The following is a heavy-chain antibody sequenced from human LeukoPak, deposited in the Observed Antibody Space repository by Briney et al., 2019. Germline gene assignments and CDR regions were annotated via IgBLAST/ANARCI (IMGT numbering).Heavy chain of an antibody. D-gene: IGHD6-19*01. V-gene: IGHV3-23*01. CDR1: GFTFSSYA. CDR3: AKARWYSSGWSDY. J-gene: IGHJ4*02. Sequence: GGSLRLSCAASGFTFSSYAMSWVRQAPGKGLEWVSTIGGSGGSTYYADSVKGRFTISRDNSKNTLYLQMNSLRAEDTAVYYCAKARWYSSGWSDYWGQGTLVTVSS. CDR2: IGGSGGST.